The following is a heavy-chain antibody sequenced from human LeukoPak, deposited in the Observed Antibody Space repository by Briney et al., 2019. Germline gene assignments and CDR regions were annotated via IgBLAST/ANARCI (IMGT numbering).Heavy chain of an antibody. CDR2: INPNSGGT. D-gene: IGHD5-18*01. V-gene: IGHV1-2*02. CDR1: GYTFTGYY. CDR3: VRAERTAITHDY. J-gene: IGHJ4*02. Sequence: ASVKFSCKASGYTFTGYYMHWVRQAPGQGLEWMGWINPNSGGTNYAQKFQGRVTMTRDTSISTAYMELSRLRSDDTAVYYCVRAERTAITHDYWGQGTLVTVSS.